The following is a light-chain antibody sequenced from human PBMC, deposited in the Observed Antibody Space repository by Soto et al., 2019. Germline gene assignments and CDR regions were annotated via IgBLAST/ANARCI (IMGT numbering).Light chain of an antibody. CDR2: DVS. V-gene: IGLV2-14*01. CDR3: SSYTNSGSQVV. Sequence: QSVLTQPASVSGSPEQSITISCTGTSSDVGGYDYVSWYQQHPRQAPKLMIYDVSNRPSGVSNRFSGSKSGNTASLTISGLQAEDEADYYCSSYTNSGSQVVFGGGTKVTVL. J-gene: IGLJ2*01. CDR1: SSDVGGYDY.